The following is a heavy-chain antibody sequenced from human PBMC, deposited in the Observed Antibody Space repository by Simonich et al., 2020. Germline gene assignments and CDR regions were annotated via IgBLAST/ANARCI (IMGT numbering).Heavy chain of an antibody. CDR2: NNPNSGGT. CDR1: GYTFTGYY. V-gene: IGHV1-2*06. D-gene: IGHD7-27*01. Sequence: QVQLVQSGAEVKKPGASVKVSCKASGYTFTGYYMHWVRQAPGQGLEGMGRNNPNSGGTNYAKKFQGRVTMTRDTSISTAYMELSRLRSDDTAVYYCASGWDWGFSHMSDYWGQGTLVTVSS. CDR3: ASGWDWGFSHMSDY. J-gene: IGHJ4*02.